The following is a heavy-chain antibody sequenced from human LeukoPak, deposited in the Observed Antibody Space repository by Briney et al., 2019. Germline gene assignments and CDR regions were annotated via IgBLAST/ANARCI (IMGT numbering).Heavy chain of an antibody. CDR2: IVVGSGNT. J-gene: IGHJ6*04. Sequence: SVKVSCKASGFTFTSSAVQWVRQARGQRLEWMGWIVVGSGNTNYAQKFQERVTITRDMSTSTAYMELSSLRSEDTAVYYCAAAPGYCSSTSCHHYYYYGMDVWGKGTTVTVSS. CDR3: AAAPGYCSSTSCHHYYYYGMDV. CDR1: GFTFTSSA. V-gene: IGHV1-58*01. D-gene: IGHD2-2*01.